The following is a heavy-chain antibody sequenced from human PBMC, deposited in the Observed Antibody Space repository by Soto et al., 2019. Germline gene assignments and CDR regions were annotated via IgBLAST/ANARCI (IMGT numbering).Heavy chain of an antibody. CDR2: IWHDARKE. J-gene: IGHJ4*02. D-gene: IGHD2-2*03. V-gene: IGHV3-33*01. CDR1: GFTFSTFG. CDR3: ARDRWIVSPITTYDY. Sequence: QVHLVESGGGVVQPGRSLRLSCSASGFTFSTFGMHWVRQAPGKGLEWVALIWHDARKEDYLDSVKGRFTISRDNSKNTLYLQMNSLRAEDTAVYYCARDRWIVSPITTYDYWGQGTPVTVSS.